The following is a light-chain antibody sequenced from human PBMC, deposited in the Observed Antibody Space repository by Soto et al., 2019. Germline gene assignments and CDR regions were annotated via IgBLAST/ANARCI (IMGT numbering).Light chain of an antibody. Sequence: QSVLTQPASVSGSPGQSITISCTGTSSDVGSYNLVSWYQQHPGKAPKLMIYEVSKRPSGVSNRFSGSKSGNTASLTISGLQAEDEADYYCCSYADSSTYVFGTGTKVIVL. V-gene: IGLV2-23*02. CDR2: EVS. CDR1: SSDVGSYNL. J-gene: IGLJ1*01. CDR3: CSYADSSTYV.